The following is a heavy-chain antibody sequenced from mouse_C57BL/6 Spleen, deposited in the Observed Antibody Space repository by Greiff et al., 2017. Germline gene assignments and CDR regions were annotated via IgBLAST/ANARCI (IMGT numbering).Heavy chain of an antibody. J-gene: IGHJ3*01. CDR2: IGPGSGST. V-gene: IGHV1-77*01. CDR1: GYTFTDYY. CDR3: ARETYYGSSYIGY. D-gene: IGHD1-1*01. Sequence: QVQLQQSGAELVKPGASVKISCKASGYTFTDYYINWVKQRPGQGLEWIGKIGPGSGSTYYNAKFKGKATLNADTSSSTAYMQLSSLTSEDSAVYFCARETYYGSSYIGYWGQGTLVTVS.